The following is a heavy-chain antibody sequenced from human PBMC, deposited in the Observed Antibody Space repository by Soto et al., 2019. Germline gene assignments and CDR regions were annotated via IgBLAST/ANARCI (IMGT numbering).Heavy chain of an antibody. D-gene: IGHD1-7*01. CDR3: ARDLRLELHWFDP. CDR1: GGSISSGGYY. CDR2: IYYSGST. V-gene: IGHV4-31*03. Sequence: QVQLQESGPGLVKPSQTLSLTCTVSGGSISSGGYYWSWIRQHPGKGLEWIGYIYYSGSTYYNPSLKSRVTRSVETSKNQFSLKLSSVTAADTAVYYCARDLRLELHWFDPWGQGTLVTVSS. J-gene: IGHJ5*02.